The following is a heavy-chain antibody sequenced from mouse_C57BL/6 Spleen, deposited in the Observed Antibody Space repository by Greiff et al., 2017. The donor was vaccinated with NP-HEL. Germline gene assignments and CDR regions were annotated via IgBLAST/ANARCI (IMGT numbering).Heavy chain of an antibody. J-gene: IGHJ4*01. D-gene: IGHD2-4*01. CDR3: ARGGDYDWPMAMDY. Sequence: QVQLKQPGAELVKPGASVKLSCKASGYTFTSYWMQWVKQRPGQGLEWIGEIDPSDSYTNYNQKFKGKATLTVDTSSSTAYMQLSSLTSEDSAVYYCARGGDYDWPMAMDYWGQGTSVTVSS. CDR2: IDPSDSYT. V-gene: IGHV1-50*01. CDR1: GYTFTSYW.